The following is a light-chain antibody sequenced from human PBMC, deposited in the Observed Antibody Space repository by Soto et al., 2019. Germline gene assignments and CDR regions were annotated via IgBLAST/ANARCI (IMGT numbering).Light chain of an antibody. V-gene: IGKV1-5*03. CDR1: QSISSW. CDR2: KAS. Sequence: DIQMTQSPSTLSTSVGDRVTITYRASQSISSWLAWYQQKPGKAPKLLNYKASRVESEVPSRFSGSGYGTEFTLTISSLQPDDFATYYCHQYNTYWTFGQGTKVEIK. CDR3: HQYNTYWT. J-gene: IGKJ1*01.